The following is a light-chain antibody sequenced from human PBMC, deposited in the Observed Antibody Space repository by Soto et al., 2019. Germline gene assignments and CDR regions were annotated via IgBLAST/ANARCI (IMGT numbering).Light chain of an antibody. CDR2: DAS. Sequence: DIQKDQSPSSLSVSGDDRDTITRQASQDITNYLNWYQQKPGKAPKLLIYDASYLETGVPSRFSGSGSRTDFTFTISSLHPEDTATYYCQQYDILPITFCQGTLLENK. J-gene: IGKJ5*01. CDR3: QQYDILPIT. CDR1: QDITNY. V-gene: IGKV1-33*01.